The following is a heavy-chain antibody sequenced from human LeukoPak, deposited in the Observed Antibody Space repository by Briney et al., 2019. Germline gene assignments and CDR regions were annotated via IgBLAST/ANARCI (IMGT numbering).Heavy chain of an antibody. CDR3: VRDGGVSGYDLLDY. J-gene: IGHJ4*02. CDR1: GFTFSNYW. Sequence: GGSLRLSWAASGFTFSNYWMTWVRQAPGKELEWVAHINQDGSEEHYMDSAKARFTLSRDNAKNSLSLQMNSLRAEDTAVYYCVRDGGVSGYDLLDYWGQGTLVTVSS. D-gene: IGHD5-12*01. CDR2: INQDGSEE. V-gene: IGHV3-7*01.